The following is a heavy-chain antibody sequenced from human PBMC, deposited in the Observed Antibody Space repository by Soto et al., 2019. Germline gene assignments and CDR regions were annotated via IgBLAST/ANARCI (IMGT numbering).Heavy chain of an antibody. Sequence: PGWSLRLSCASSGFTFISYGMHWVRQAPGKGLEWVAVISYDGSNKYYADSVKGRFTISRDNSKNTLYLQMNSLRAEDTAVYYCAKDVAPTMIVVVGDYWGQGTLVTVSS. D-gene: IGHD3-22*01. J-gene: IGHJ4*02. CDR1: GFTFISYG. CDR2: ISYDGSNK. CDR3: AKDVAPTMIVVVGDY. V-gene: IGHV3-30*18.